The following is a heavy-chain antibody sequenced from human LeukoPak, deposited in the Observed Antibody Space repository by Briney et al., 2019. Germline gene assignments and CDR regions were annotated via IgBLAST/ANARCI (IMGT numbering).Heavy chain of an antibody. CDR2: ISSGSSTI. D-gene: IGHD5-18*01. CDR3: ARMYSYGSGYYYYDYMDV. CDR1: GFTFSDYY. V-gene: IGHV3-11*01. J-gene: IGHJ6*03. Sequence: PGGSLRLPCAASGFTFSDYYMSWIRQAPGEGLDWVSYISSGSSTIYYAESVKGRFTISRDNTKNSLYLQMNSLRAEDTAVYYCARMYSYGSGYYYYDYMDVWGKGTTVTVSS.